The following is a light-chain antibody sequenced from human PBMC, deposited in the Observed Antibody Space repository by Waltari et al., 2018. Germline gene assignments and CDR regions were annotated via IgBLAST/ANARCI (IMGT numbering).Light chain of an antibody. CDR2: DDS. J-gene: IGLJ3*02. CDR3: FSAADNNWV. V-gene: IGLV3-27*01. Sequence: SYELTQPSSVSVSPGQTAKILCSGEILAKKKYARWFQQKPGQAPLLLIYDDSERPSEIPGRFSGSSSGTTVTLTITGAHVDDEADYYCFSAADNNWVFGGGTKLTVL. CDR1: ILAKKKY.